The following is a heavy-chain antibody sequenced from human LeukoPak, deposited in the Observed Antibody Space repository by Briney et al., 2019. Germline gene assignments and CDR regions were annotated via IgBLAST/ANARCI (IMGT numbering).Heavy chain of an antibody. Sequence: ETLSLTCTVSGGSISSYYWSWIRQPAGKGLEWIGRINTSGSTNYNPSLKSRVTLSIDTSKNQFSLKLSSVTAADTAVYYCARGGNNWFDPWGQGTPVTVSS. CDR1: GGSISSYY. CDR3: ARGGNNWFDP. J-gene: IGHJ5*02. V-gene: IGHV4-4*07. CDR2: INTSGST.